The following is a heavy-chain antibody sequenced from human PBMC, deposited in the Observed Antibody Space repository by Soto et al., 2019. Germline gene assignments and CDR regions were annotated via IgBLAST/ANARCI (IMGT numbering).Heavy chain of an antibody. J-gene: IGHJ4*02. CDR2: IYHSGST. CDR1: GYSISSGYY. CDR3: ARAPAGGFDY. D-gene: IGHD3-16*01. V-gene: IGHV4-38-2*01. Sequence: QVQLQESGPGLVKPSETLSLTCAVSGYSISSGYYWGWIRQPPGKGLEWIGRIYHSGSTHYNPSLMSRVTISVDTSKNHFSLKLRSVTAADTAVYYCARAPAGGFDYWGQGTLVTVSS.